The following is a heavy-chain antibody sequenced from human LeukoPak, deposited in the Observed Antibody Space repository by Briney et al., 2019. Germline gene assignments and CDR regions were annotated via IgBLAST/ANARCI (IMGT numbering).Heavy chain of an antibody. CDR3: ARAPGAALD. D-gene: IGHD2-15*01. CDR1: GGSISTRNW. V-gene: IGHV4-4*02. J-gene: IGHJ4*02. CDR2: IYHSGST. Sequence: SETLSLTCAVSGGSISTRNWWSWVRQPPGKGLEWIGEIYHSGSTNYNPSLKSRVTVSLDTSKNQFSLKLSSVTAADTAVYYCARAPGAALDWGQGTLVTVSS.